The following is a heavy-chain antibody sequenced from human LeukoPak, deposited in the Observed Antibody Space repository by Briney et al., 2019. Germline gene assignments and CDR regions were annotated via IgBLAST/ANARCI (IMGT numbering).Heavy chain of an antibody. CDR3: ARPTDPYYYGMDV. J-gene: IGHJ6*02. Sequence: GRSLRLSCATSGFTFSSYGMHWVRQAPGKGLEWVAVIWYDGSNKYYADSVKGRFTISRDNAKNSLYLQMNSLRAEDTAVYYCARPTDPYYYGMDVWGQGTTVTVSS. CDR1: GFTFSSYG. CDR2: IWYDGSNK. V-gene: IGHV3-33*03.